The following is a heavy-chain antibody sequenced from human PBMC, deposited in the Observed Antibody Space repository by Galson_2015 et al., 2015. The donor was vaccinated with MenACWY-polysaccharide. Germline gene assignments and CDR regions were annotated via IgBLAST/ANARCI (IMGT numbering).Heavy chain of an antibody. CDR2: MNQDGSTK. J-gene: IGHJ4*02. CDR1: GFSFNNHW. CDR3: ARGGLPGAMDF. V-gene: IGHV3-7*01. Sequence: SLRLSCAASGFSFNNHWMNWVRQAPGKGLEWVANMNQDGSTKYSIDSVKGRFTISRDNAKNSLSLQMNSLRGDDTAVYYCARGGLPGAMDFWGQGTLVPVSS. D-gene: IGHD2-2*01.